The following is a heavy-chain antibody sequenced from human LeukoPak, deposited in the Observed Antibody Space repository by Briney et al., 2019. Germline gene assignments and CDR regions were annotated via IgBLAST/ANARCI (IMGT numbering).Heavy chain of an antibody. CDR1: GFTFSSYD. CDR2: IGTAGDT. Sequence: GGSLRLSCAASGFTFSSYDMHWVRQATGKGLEWVSAIGTAGDTYYPGSVKGRFTISRENAKNSLYLQMNSLRAEDTALYYCARKTTVTGRWYFDLWGRGTLVTVSS. J-gene: IGHJ2*01. D-gene: IGHD4-17*01. CDR3: ARKTTVTGRWYFDL. V-gene: IGHV3-13*01.